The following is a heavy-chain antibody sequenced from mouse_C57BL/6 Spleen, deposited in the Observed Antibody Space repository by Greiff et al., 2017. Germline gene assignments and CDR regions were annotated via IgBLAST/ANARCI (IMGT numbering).Heavy chain of an antibody. Sequence: QVQLQQPGAELVMPGASVKLSCKASGYTFTSYWMHWVKQRPGQGLEWIGEIDPSDSYTNYNQKFKGKSTLTVDKSSSTAYMQLSSLTSEDSAVYYCARDSSGYDDWGQGTTLTVSS. CDR1: GYTFTSYW. CDR3: ARDSSGYDD. J-gene: IGHJ2*01. V-gene: IGHV1-69*01. CDR2: IDPSDSYT. D-gene: IGHD3-2*02.